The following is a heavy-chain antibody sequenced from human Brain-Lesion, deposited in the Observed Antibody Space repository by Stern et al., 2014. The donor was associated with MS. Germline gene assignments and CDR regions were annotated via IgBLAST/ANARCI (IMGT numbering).Heavy chain of an antibody. CDR2: IWPGDSDT. D-gene: IGHD6-6*01. Sequence: EVQLVESGAEVTKPGESLKISCKGSGYRFTSNWIGWVRQMPGKGLEWLGIIWPGDSDTRYSPSFQGQVTISADKSISTAYLQWSSLQASDTAMYYCARRGDSSSSGFDYWGQGTLVIVSS. CDR1: GYRFTSNW. J-gene: IGHJ4*02. CDR3: ARRGDSSSSGFDY. V-gene: IGHV5-51*01.